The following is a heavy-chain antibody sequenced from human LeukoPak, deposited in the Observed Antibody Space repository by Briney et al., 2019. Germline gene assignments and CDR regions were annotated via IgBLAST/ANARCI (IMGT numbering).Heavy chain of an antibody. J-gene: IGHJ5*02. D-gene: IGHD1-1*01. CDR3: ARGCTTGTTGSRNNWFDP. CDR2: ISSSSSYI. CDR1: GFTFSSYS. V-gene: IGHV3-21*01. Sequence: GGSLRLSCAASGFTFSSYSMNWVRQAPGKGLEWVSSISSSSSYIYYADSVKGRFTISRDNAKNSLYPQMNSLRAEDTAVYYCARGCTTGTTGSRNNWFDPWGQGTLVTVSS.